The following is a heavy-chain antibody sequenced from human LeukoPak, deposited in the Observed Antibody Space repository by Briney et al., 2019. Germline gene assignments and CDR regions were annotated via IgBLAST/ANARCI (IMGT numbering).Heavy chain of an antibody. D-gene: IGHD3-22*01. CDR2: ISGSGGST. V-gene: IGHV3-23*01. J-gene: IGHJ1*01. CDR3: ARFFDRSAYNYAIAAYFQH. CDR1: GFTFSNYA. Sequence: GGSLRLSCAASGFTFSNYAMSWVRQAPGKGLEWVSAISGSGGSTNYADSVKGRFTISRDNSKSTLYLQMNTLRAEDTAVYYRARFFDRSAYNYAIAAYFQHWGQGTLVTVSS.